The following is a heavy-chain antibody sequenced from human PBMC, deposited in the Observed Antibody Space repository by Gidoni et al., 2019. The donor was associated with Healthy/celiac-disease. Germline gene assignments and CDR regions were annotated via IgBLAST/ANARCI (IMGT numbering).Heavy chain of an antibody. J-gene: IGHJ6*03. Sequence: QVQLQESGPGLVKPSQTLSLTCTVSGGSISSGSYYWSWIRQPAGKGLEWIGRIYTSGSTNSNPSLKSRVTISVDTSKNQFSLKLSSVTAADTAVYYCARESIGRVAAAGTAENYYYYYYMDVWGKGTTVTVSS. CDR1: GGSISSGSYY. V-gene: IGHV4-61*02. D-gene: IGHD6-13*01. CDR3: ARESIGRVAAAGTAENYYYYYYMDV. CDR2: IYTSGST.